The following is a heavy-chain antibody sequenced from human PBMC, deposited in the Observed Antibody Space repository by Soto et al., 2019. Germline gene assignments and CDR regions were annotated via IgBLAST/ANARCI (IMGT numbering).Heavy chain of an antibody. CDR3: ARQEGVGSGWSHFYFDY. CDR2: ISFDGSKT. CDR1: GFTFSNYS. J-gene: IGHJ4*02. Sequence: QVQLVESGGGVVKPGRSLRLPCAASGFTFSNYSMHWVRQAPGKGLEWVTIISFDGSKTYYADSVKGRFTISRDKSKNTLYLQMNNLRPEDTYVSYGARQEGVGSGWSHFYFDYWGQGTLVTGSS. D-gene: IGHD6-19*01. V-gene: IGHV3-30-3*01.